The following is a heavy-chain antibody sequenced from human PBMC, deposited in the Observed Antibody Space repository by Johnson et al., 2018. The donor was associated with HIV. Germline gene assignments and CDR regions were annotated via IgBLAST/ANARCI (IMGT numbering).Heavy chain of an antibody. CDR3: ARKKVAATGAFDM. J-gene: IGHJ3*02. Sequence: VQLVESGGGVVQPGRSLRLSCEASGFTFSSYDMHWVRQATGKGLEWVGRINSDGSSTSYADSVKGRFTISRDNAKNTLYLQMNSLRAEDTAVYYCARKKVAATGAFDMWGQGTMVTVSS. D-gene: IGHD6-25*01. V-gene: IGHV3-74*02. CDR2: INSDGSST. CDR1: GFTFSSYD.